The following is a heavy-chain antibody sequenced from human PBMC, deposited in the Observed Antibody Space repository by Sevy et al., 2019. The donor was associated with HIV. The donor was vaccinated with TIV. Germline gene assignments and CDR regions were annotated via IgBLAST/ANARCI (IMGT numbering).Heavy chain of an antibody. CDR2: IKSKTDGGTG. Sequence: GGSLRLSCAASGFTFTNTWMSWVRQAPGKGLEWVGRIKSKTDGGTGDYAEPVKGRFSISREDSKKTLYLQMKSLKTEDTAVYYCTTGDPYNRYGYMRPYFFDYWGQGTLVTVSS. CDR3: TTGDPYNRYGYMRPYFFDY. CDR1: GFTFTNTW. J-gene: IGHJ4*02. D-gene: IGHD5-18*01. V-gene: IGHV3-15*01.